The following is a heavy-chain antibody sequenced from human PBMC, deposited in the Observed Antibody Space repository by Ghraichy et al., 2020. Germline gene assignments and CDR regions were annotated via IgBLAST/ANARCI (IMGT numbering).Heavy chain of an antibody. J-gene: IGHJ5*02. CDR3: ARRGSGSVWFDP. Sequence: LSLTCTVTGASISSYSWSWIRQPPGKGLEWIGNIYDSGSTNYNPSLKSRVTMSVDTSKNHFSLKLNSVSAADTAVYYCARRGSGSVWFDPWGQGTLVTVSS. D-gene: IGHD3-10*01. CDR1: GASISSYS. V-gene: IGHV4-59*01. CDR2: IYDSGST.